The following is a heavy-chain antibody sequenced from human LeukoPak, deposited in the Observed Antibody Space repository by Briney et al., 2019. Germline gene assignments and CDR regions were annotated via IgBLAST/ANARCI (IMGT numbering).Heavy chain of an antibody. D-gene: IGHD6-13*01. CDR2: IYYSGST. V-gene: IGHV4-39*01. J-gene: IGHJ5*02. Sequence: SETLSLTCTVSGGSISSSSYYWGWIRQPPGRGLEWIGSIYYSGSTYYNPSLKSRVTISVDTSKNQFSLKLSSVTAADTAVYYCARHVLAAAGPFDPWGQGTLVTVSS. CDR3: ARHVLAAAGPFDP. CDR1: GGSISSSSYY.